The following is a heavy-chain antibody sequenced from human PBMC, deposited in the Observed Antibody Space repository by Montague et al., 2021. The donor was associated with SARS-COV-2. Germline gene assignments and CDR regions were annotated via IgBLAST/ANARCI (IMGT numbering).Heavy chain of an antibody. CDR1: SSSISSYY. Sequence: SETLSLTCTVSSSSISSYYWSWIRQPPGKGLEWIGYIYYSGSTNYNPSLKSRVTISVDTSKNQFSLKLSSVTAADTAVYYCARGAGYSSSWYLAFEIWGQGTMVTVSS. D-gene: IGHD6-13*01. CDR2: IYYSGST. CDR3: ARGAGYSSSWYLAFEI. V-gene: IGHV4-59*01. J-gene: IGHJ3*02.